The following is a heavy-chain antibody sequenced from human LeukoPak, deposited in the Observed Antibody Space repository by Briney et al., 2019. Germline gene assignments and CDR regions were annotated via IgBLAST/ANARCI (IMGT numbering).Heavy chain of an antibody. CDR3: ARDRSTMVRGVIIHNWFDP. CDR1: GYTFTNYT. CDR2: INAGNGNT. D-gene: IGHD3-10*01. J-gene: IGHJ5*02. V-gene: IGHV1-3*01. Sequence: ASVKVSCTASGYTFTNYTLNWVRQAPGQRLEWMGWINAGNGNTKYSQKFQGRVTITRDTSASTAYMELSSLRSEDTAVYYCARDRSTMVRGVIIHNWFDPWGQGTLVTVSS.